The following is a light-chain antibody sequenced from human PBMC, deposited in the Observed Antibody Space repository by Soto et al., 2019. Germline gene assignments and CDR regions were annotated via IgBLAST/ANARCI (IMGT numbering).Light chain of an antibody. J-gene: IGKJ3*01. CDR1: QNITNF. V-gene: IGKV1-39*01. CDR3: QQSYRSPLN. CDR2: HTS. Sequence: DIQMTQSPLSLSASVGESVTITCRASQNITNFLNWYQRKPGKPPRLLIFHTSSLQSGVPSRFRGSRSETDFSLTISGLQPDDFATYNCQQSYRSPLNFGPGTRVA.